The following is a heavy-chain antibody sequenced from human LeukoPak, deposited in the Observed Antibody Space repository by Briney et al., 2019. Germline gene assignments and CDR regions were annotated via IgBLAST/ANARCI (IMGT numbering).Heavy chain of an antibody. CDR3: ARGVVGARRYFDL. Sequence: PSETLSLTCTVSGGSINHYYGSWIRQPPGKGLEWIGYIYYTGSTSYNPSLKSRVTISVDTSKNQFSLELTSVTPADTAVYYCARGVVGARRYFDLWGRGALVTVSS. J-gene: IGHJ2*01. V-gene: IGHV4-59*01. D-gene: IGHD1-26*01. CDR2: IYYTGST. CDR1: GGSINHYY.